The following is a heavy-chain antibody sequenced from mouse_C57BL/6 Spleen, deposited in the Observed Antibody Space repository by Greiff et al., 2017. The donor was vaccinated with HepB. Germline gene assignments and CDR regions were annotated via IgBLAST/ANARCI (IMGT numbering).Heavy chain of an antibody. CDR2: IDPSDSET. J-gene: IGHJ2*01. CDR3: ARNYGSSYDFDY. D-gene: IGHD1-1*01. V-gene: IGHV1-52*01. CDR1: GYTFTSYW. Sequence: QVQLKQPGAELVRPGSSVKLSCKASGYTFTSYWMHWVKQRPIQGLEWIGNIDPSDSETHYNQKFKDKATLTVDKSSSTAYMQLSSLTSEDSAVYYCARNYGSSYDFDYWGQGTTLTVSS.